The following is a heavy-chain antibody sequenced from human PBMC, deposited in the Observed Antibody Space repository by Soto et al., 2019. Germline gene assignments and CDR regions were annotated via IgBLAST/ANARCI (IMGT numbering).Heavy chain of an antibody. Sequence: PGGPLRLPYTAAGFNCSSYGVHRVRQAQGKGLEWVAVISYDGSNKYYADSVKGRFTISRDNSKNTLYLQMNSLRAEDTAVYYCARDLRYRHYGMDVWRQRTTVTVSS. V-gene: IGHV3-30-3*01. CDR3: ARDLRYRHYGMDV. D-gene: IGHD5-12*01. J-gene: IGHJ6*02. CDR2: ISYDGSNK. CDR1: GFNCSSYG.